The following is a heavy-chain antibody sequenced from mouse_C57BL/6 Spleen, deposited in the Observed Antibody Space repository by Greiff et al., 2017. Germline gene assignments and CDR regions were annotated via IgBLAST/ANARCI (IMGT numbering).Heavy chain of an antibody. J-gene: IGHJ1*03. Sequence: EVQGVESGGGLVQPKGSLKLSCAASGFTFNTYAMHWVRQAPGKGLEWVARIRSKSSNNATYYADSVKDRFTISRDDSQSMLYLQMNNLKTEDTAMYYCVRFSSYWYFDVWGTGTTVTVSS. V-gene: IGHV10-3*01. CDR3: VRFSSYWYFDV. D-gene: IGHD1-1*01. CDR1: GFTFNTYA. CDR2: IRSKSSNNAT.